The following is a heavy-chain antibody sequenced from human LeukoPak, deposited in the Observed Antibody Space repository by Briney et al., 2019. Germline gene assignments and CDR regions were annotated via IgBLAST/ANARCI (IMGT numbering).Heavy chain of an antibody. D-gene: IGHD4-17*01. CDR1: GGFISSYY. J-gene: IGHJ3*02. CDR2: IYTSGST. Sequence: SETLSLTCTVSGGFISSYYWSWIRQPAGKGLEWIGRIYTSGSTNYNSSLRSRVSISVDTSKNQLSLKLNSVTAADTAVYFCARGDYGDYHDAFDIWGQGTMVTVSS. V-gene: IGHV4-4*07. CDR3: ARGDYGDYHDAFDI.